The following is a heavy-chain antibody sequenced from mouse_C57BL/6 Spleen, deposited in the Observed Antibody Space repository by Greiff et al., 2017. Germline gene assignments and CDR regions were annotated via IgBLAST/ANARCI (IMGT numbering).Heavy chain of an antibody. CDR3: ARHGGYYGSFDY. D-gene: IGHD1-1*01. J-gene: IGHJ2*01. Sequence: QVQLQQSGPGLVAPSHSLSITCTVSGFSLTGYGVHWVRQPPGKGLEWLVVIWSDGSTTYNSALKSRLSISNDNSKSQVLLKRNSLQTDDTAMYYCARHGGYYGSFDYWGQGTTLTVSS. CDR2: IWSDGST. CDR1: GFSLTGYG. V-gene: IGHV2-6-1*01.